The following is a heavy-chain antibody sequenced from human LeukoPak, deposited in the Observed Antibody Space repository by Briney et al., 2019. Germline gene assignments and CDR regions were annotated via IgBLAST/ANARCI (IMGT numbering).Heavy chain of an antibody. D-gene: IGHD3-22*01. V-gene: IGHV4-31*03. CDR3: ARGSWDLSSGYANWFDP. CDR2: IYYSGST. J-gene: IGHJ5*02. Sequence: SQTLSLTCTVSGGSISSGGYYWSWIRQHPGKGLEWIGYIYYSGSTYYNPSLKSRVTISVDTSKNQFSLKLSSVTAADTAVYYCARGSWDLSSGYANWFDPWGQGNLVTVSS. CDR1: GGSISSGGYY.